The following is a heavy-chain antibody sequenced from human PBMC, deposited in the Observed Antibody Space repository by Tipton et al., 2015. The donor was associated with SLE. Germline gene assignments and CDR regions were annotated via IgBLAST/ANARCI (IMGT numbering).Heavy chain of an antibody. CDR3: ARHKLGFSWSYFDS. V-gene: IGHV4-59*08. CDR2: ISFSGLT. CDR1: GGSISGYY. Sequence: TLSLTCTVSGGSISGYYWSWVRQPPGKGLEWIGYISFSGLTNYNHPVRSRVSTSMDTSKNQFSLQMSSVTAADTALYYCARHKLGFSWSYFDSWGQGTLVTVSS. J-gene: IGHJ4*02. D-gene: IGHD3-3*01.